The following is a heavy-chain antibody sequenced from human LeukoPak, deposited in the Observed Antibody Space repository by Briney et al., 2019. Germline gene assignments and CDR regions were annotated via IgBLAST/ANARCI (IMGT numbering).Heavy chain of an antibody. D-gene: IGHD3-16*01. V-gene: IGHV4-39*07. CDR2: IYYSGST. Sequence: SETLSLTCTVSGGSISSSSYYWGWIRQPPGKGLEWIGSIYYSGSTYYNPSLKSRVTISVDTSKNQSSLKLSSVTAADTAVYYCARDSGGWYVWNWFDPWGQGTLVTVSS. J-gene: IGHJ5*02. CDR3: ARDSGGWYVWNWFDP. CDR1: GGSISSSSYY.